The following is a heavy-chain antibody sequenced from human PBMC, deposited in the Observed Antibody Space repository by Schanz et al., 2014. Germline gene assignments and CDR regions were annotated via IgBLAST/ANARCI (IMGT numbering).Heavy chain of an antibody. CDR2: IGGSGGST. CDR1: GFTFSDYY. V-gene: IGHV3-11*01. CDR3: AKDRQTTVNRVGYYYGMDV. Sequence: QVQLVESGGGLVKPGGSLRLSCVASGFTFSDYYMSWVRQAPGKGLEWVSGIGGSGGSTDYADSVKGRFTISRDDAKNSLYLQMNSLRAEDTALYYCAKDRQTTVNRVGYYYGMDVWGQGTTVTVSS. J-gene: IGHJ6*02. D-gene: IGHD4-4*01.